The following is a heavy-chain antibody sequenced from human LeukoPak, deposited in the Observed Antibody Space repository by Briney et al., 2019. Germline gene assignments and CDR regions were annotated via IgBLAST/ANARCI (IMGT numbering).Heavy chain of an antibody. CDR1: GFTFSSYA. D-gene: IGHD3-10*01. Sequence: GGSLRLSCAASGFTFSSYAMSWVRQAPGKGLEWVSAISGSGGSTYYADSVKGRFTISRDNSKNTLYLQVHSLRAEDTAVYYCAKKGFGELVIDYWGQGTLVTVSS. V-gene: IGHV3-23*01. J-gene: IGHJ4*02. CDR3: AKKGFGELVIDY. CDR2: ISGSGGST.